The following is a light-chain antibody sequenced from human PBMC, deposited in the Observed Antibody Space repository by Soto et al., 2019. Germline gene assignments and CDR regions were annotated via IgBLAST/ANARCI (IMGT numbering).Light chain of an antibody. CDR3: QQYNSYPFT. CDR2: GAS. V-gene: IGKV3-15*01. Sequence: EAVLTQSPATLSVSPGERVTLSCRASQSVATNLAWYQQRPGQAPRLLIYGASKRAIGLPARFSGSGSGTEFTLTITSLQSEDFAVYYCQQYNSYPFTFGPGTKVDIK. J-gene: IGKJ3*01. CDR1: QSVATN.